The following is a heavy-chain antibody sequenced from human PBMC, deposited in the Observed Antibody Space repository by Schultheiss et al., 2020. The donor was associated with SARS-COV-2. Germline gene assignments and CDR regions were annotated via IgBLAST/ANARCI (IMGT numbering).Heavy chain of an antibody. CDR2: IYYSGST. CDR3: ARVRYYDSSGYYYVNAFDI. J-gene: IGHJ3*02. D-gene: IGHD3-22*01. CDR1: GGSISSYY. V-gene: IGHV4-59*01. Sequence: SQTLSLTCTVSGGSISSYYWSWIRQPPGKGLEWIGYIYYSGSTNYNPSLKSRVTISVDTSKNQFSLKLSSVTAADTAVYYCARVRYYDSSGYYYVNAFDIWGQGTMVTVS.